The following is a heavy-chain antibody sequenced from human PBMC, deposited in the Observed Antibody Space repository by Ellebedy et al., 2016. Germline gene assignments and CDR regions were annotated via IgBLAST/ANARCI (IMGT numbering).Heavy chain of an antibody. Sequence: SETLSLTXTVSGGSISSYYWSWIRQPPGKGLEWIGYIYYSGSTNYNPSLKSRVTISVDTSKNQFSPKLSSVTAADTAVYYCARSGYCSSTSCYAFDIWGQGTMVTVSS. D-gene: IGHD2-2*01. J-gene: IGHJ3*02. CDR3: ARSGYCSSTSCYAFDI. CDR1: GGSISSYY. V-gene: IGHV4-59*08. CDR2: IYYSGST.